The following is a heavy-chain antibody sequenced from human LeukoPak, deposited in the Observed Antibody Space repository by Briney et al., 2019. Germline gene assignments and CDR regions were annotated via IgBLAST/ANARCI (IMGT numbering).Heavy chain of an antibody. CDR1: GFIFNNYG. CDR3: AKGSSGYFADL. V-gene: IGHV3-23*01. J-gene: IGHJ5*02. Sequence: GESLKISCAASGFIFNNYGLIWVRQAPGKGLEWVSAISNDGGGTQYADFVKGRFTISRDNSKNTLFLQMSSLRAEDTALYFCAKGSSGYFADLWGQGTLVTVSS. D-gene: IGHD3-22*01. CDR2: ISNDGGGT.